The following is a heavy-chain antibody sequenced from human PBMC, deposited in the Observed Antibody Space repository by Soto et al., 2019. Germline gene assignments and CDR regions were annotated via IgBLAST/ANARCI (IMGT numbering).Heavy chain of an antibody. D-gene: IGHD2-15*01. J-gene: IGHJ3*02. V-gene: IGHV4-34*01. CDR2: INHSGST. CDR3: ARVGCSGGSCYSAAFDI. Sequence: SLTCAVYGGSFSGYYWSWIRQPPGKGLEWIGEINHSGSTNYNPSLKSRVTISVDTSKNQFSLKLSSVTAADTAVYYCARVGCSGGSCYSAAFDIWGQGTMVTVSS. CDR1: GGSFSGYY.